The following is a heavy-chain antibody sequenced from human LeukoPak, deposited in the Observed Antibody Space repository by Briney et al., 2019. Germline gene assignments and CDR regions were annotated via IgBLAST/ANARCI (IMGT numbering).Heavy chain of an antibody. J-gene: IGHJ6*03. CDR3: ARDAPDCRITRCHTADHNRYMVV. D-gene: IGHD2-2*01. Sequence: GGSLRLSYAACGFSFTNYGMHWVRQAPGKGLEWVAFIRYDGGKTHYVDSVKGRFTVSRGNSNKTLYLQMNGLRAEDTAVYYCARDAPDCRITRCHTADHNRYMVVSGEGTTLTVTS. V-gene: IGHV3-30*02. CDR1: GFSFTNYG. CDR2: IRYDGGKT.